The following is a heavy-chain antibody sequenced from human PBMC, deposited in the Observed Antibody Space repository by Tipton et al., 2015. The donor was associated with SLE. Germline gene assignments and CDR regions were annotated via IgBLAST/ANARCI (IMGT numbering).Heavy chain of an antibody. V-gene: IGHV3-53*04. Sequence: SLRLSCAASGFTVSSNYMSWVRLAPGKGLEWVSVIYNNGRTFYADSVKGRFTISRHNFENTLYLQMNSLRLDDTAVYYCARGFGSSWSHGPWGQGTLVTVSS. CDR2: IYNNGRT. CDR3: ARGFGSSWSHGP. J-gene: IGHJ5*02. D-gene: IGHD6-13*01. CDR1: GFTVSSNY.